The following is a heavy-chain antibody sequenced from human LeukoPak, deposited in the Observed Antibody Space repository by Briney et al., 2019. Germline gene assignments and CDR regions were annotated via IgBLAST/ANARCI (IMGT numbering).Heavy chain of an antibody. CDR1: GFTFSSYS. CDR2: ISSSSSYI. J-gene: IGHJ4*02. Sequence: GGSLRLSCAASGFTFSSYSMNWVRQAPGKGLEWVSSISSSSSYIYYADSVKGRFTISRDNSKNTLYLQMNSLRAEDTAVYYCAKDPLLSGGDPFDYWGQGTLVTVSS. CDR3: AKDPLLSGGDPFDY. D-gene: IGHD2-21*02. V-gene: IGHV3-21*04.